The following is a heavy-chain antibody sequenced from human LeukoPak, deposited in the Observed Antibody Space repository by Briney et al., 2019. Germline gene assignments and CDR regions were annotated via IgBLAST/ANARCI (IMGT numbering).Heavy chain of an antibody. Sequence: GGSLRLSCAASGFTFDDYAMHWVRQAPGKGLEWVSGISWNGATFYYADSVKGRFTISRDNTKNSLYLQMNSLRAEDTALYYCARAQQLVPGGYYYYYYMDVWGKGTTVTVSS. CDR1: GFTFDDYA. CDR2: ISWNGATF. CDR3: ARAQQLVPGGYYYYYYMDV. D-gene: IGHD6-13*01. V-gene: IGHV3-9*01. J-gene: IGHJ6*03.